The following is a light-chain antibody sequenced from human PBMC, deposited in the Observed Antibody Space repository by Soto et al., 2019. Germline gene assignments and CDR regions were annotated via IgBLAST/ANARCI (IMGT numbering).Light chain of an antibody. J-gene: IGKJ1*01. CDR3: QQYSFSPWT. Sequence: DIQMTQSPSTLSASVGDRVSITCRASQTISSWLAWYQQKPGKAPKLLVYKASTLESGIPSRFSGSASGTEFTLTISSLQADYFANYYCQQYSFSPWTFGQGTKIDIK. V-gene: IGKV1-5*03. CDR2: KAS. CDR1: QTISSW.